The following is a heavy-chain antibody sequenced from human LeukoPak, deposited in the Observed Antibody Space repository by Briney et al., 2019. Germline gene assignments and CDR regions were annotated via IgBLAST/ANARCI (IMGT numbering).Heavy chain of an antibody. CDR3: ARATYYYDSSGYKPSHWYFDL. CDR2: ISSSSSYI. V-gene: IGHV3-21*01. CDR1: GFTFSSYS. Sequence: KTGGSLRLSCAASGFTFSSYSMNWVRQAPGKGLEWVSSISSSSSYIYYADSVKGRFTISRDNAKNSLYLQMNSLRAEDTAVYYCARATYYYDSSGYKPSHWYFDLWGRGTLVTVSS. J-gene: IGHJ2*01. D-gene: IGHD3-22*01.